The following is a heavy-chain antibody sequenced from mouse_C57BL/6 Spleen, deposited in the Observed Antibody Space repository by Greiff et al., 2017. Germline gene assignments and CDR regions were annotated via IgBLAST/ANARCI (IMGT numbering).Heavy chain of an antibody. CDR3: ARSITTVVATDYAMDD. CDR1: GYTFTSYD. D-gene: IGHD1-1*01. CDR2: IYPRDGST. V-gene: IGHV1-85*01. Sequence: QVQLQQSGPELVKPGASVKLSCKASGYTFTSYDINWVKQRPGQGLEWIGWIYPRDGSTKYNEKFKGKATLTVDTSSSTAYMELHSLTSEDSAVYFCARSITTVVATDYAMDDWGQGTSVTVSS. J-gene: IGHJ4*01.